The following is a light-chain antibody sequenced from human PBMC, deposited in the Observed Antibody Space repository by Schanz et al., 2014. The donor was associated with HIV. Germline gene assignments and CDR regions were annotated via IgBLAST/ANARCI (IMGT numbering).Light chain of an antibody. J-gene: IGLJ3*02. CDR3: TSYTTNRTVA. V-gene: IGLV2-14*03. CDR2: DVS. Sequence: QSALTQPASVSGSPGQSITISCTGTSSDVGGYNYVSWYQQHPGKAPKLMIYDVSNRPSGVSSRFSGSKSANTASLAISGLQADDEGDYYCTSYTTNRTVAFGGGTKLTVL. CDR1: SSDVGGYNY.